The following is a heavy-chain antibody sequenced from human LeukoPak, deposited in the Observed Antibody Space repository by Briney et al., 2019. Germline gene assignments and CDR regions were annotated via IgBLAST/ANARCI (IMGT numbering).Heavy chain of an antibody. V-gene: IGHV4-39*01. CDR1: GGSISSSSYY. Sequence: PSETLSLTCTVSGGSISSSSYYWGWIRQPPGKRLEWIGSIYYSGSTYYNPSLKSRVTISVDTSKNQFSLKLSSVTAADTAVYYCARHRTMIYSSRWYTDYYYYMDVSGRRTTVTVSS. CDR2: IYYSGST. CDR3: ARHRTMIYSSRWYTDYYYYMDV. J-gene: IGHJ6*03. D-gene: IGHD6-19*01.